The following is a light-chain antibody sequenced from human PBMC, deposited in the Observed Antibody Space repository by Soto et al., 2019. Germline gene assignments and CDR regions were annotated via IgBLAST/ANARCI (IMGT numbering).Light chain of an antibody. Sequence: SVLTQPASVSGVPGQRVTLSYTGGSSNIGAGYDVHWYQQLPGTAPKLLIYGNSNRPSGVPDRFSGSKSGTSASLAITGLQAEDEADYYCQSYDSSLSVYVFGTGTKVTVL. J-gene: IGLJ1*01. CDR3: QSYDSSLSVYV. V-gene: IGLV1-40*01. CDR2: GNS. CDR1: SSNIGAGYD.